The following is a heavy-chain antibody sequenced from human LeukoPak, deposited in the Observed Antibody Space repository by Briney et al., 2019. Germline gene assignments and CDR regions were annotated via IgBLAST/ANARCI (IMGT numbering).Heavy chain of an antibody. CDR2: ISYDGSNK. Sequence: GGSLRLSCAASGFAFSSYAMHWVRQAPGKGLEWVAVISYDGSNKYYADAVKGRFTISRDNSKNTLYLQMNSLRAEDTAVYYCARYVLLWFGELLLDYWGQGTLVTVSS. CDR1: GFAFSSYA. CDR3: ARYVLLWFGELLLDY. J-gene: IGHJ4*02. V-gene: IGHV3-30*04. D-gene: IGHD3-10*01.